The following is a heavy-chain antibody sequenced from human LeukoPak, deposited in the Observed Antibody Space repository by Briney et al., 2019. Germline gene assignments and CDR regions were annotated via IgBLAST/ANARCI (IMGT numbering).Heavy chain of an antibody. J-gene: IGHJ6*03. Sequence: GGSLRLSCAASGFIFRTYWMSWVRQAPGKGLVWVSRINSDGSSTSYADSVKGRFTISRDNAKNTLYLQMNSLRAEDTAVYYCARGSSSWYYDYYYMDVWGKGTTVTVSS. CDR3: ARGSSSWYYDYYYMDV. CDR1: GFIFRTYW. V-gene: IGHV3-74*01. CDR2: INSDGSST. D-gene: IGHD6-13*01.